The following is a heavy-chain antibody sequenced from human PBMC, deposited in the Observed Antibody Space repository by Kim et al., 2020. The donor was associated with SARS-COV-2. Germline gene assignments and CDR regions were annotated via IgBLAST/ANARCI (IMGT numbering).Heavy chain of an antibody. D-gene: IGHD3-3*01. CDR3: ARSSGRFLEWLSDYYGMDV. V-gene: IGHV1-3*01. Sequence: ASVKVSCKASGYTFTSYAMHWVRQAPGQRLEWMGWINAGNGNTKYSQKFQGRVTITRDTYASTAYMELSSLRSEDTAVYYCARSSGRFLEWLSDYYGMDVWGQGTTVTVSS. CDR1: GYTFTSYA. CDR2: INAGNGNT. J-gene: IGHJ6*02.